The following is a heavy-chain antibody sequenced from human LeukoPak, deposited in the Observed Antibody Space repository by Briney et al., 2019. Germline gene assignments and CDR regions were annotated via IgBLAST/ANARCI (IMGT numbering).Heavy chain of an antibody. D-gene: IGHD6-19*01. J-gene: IGHJ4*02. V-gene: IGHV4-34*01. Sequence: PSETLSLTCNVSGASMSNYYWVWIRQPPGKGLEWIGEINHTGSTNDNPSLKSRVTISVDTSKNQFSLKLSSVTAADTAVYYCARRDSSGLWYFDYWGQGNLVTVSS. CDR3: ARRDSSGLWYFDY. CDR1: GASMSNYY. CDR2: INHTGST.